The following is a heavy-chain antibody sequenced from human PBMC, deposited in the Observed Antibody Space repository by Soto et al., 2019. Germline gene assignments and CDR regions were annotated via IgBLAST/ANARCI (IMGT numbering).Heavy chain of an antibody. CDR2: ISYDGSNK. Sequence: PGGSLRLSCAASGFTFSSYGMHWVRQAPGKGLEWVAVISYDGSNKYYADSVKGRFTISRDNSKNTLYLQMNSLRAEDTAVYYCAKDFFLFITPAYDYWGQRTLVTVSS. J-gene: IGHJ4*02. CDR3: AKDFFLFITPAYDY. CDR1: GFTFSSYG. V-gene: IGHV3-30*18. D-gene: IGHD3-22*01.